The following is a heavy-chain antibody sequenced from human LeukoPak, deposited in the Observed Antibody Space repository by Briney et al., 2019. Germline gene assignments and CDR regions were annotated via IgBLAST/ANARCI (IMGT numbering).Heavy chain of an antibody. J-gene: IGHJ4*02. D-gene: IGHD6-19*01. CDR3: ARHYTSGWDLDY. CDR1: GFTFSSYA. Sequence: GSLRLSCAASGFTFSSYAMSWVRQAPGKGLEWIGYIFYSGSTSYNPSLKSRLTISVDTSKNQFSLKLTSVTAADTAVYYCARHYTSGWDLDYWGQGTLVTVSS. V-gene: IGHV4-59*08. CDR2: IFYSGST.